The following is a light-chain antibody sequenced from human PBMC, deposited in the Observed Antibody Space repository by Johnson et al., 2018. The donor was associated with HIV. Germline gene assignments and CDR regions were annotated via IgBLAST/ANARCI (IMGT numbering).Light chain of an antibody. CDR2: ENN. CDR3: GTWDSSLSAYV. V-gene: IGLV1-51*02. Sequence: QSVLTQPASVSAASGQKVNISCSGSSSNIGNNYVYWYQQLPGTAPKLLIYENNKRPSGIPDRFSGSKSGTSATLGITGLQTGDEADYYCGTWDSSLSAYVFGTGTKVTAL. CDR1: SSNIGNNY. J-gene: IGLJ1*01.